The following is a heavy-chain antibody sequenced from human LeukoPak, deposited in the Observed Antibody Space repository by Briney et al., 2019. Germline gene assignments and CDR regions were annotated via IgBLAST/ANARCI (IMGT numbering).Heavy chain of an antibody. D-gene: IGHD3-16*02. CDR3: AKGGAIDYYYYYGMDV. CDR1: GFTFSSYV. J-gene: IGHJ6*02. Sequence: GGSLRLSCAASGFTFSSYVMSWVRQAPGKGLEWVSAISGSGGSTYYADSVKGRFTISRDNSKNTLYLQMNSLRAEDTAVYYCAKGGAIDYYYYYGMDVWGQGTTVTVSS. V-gene: IGHV3-23*01. CDR2: ISGSGGST.